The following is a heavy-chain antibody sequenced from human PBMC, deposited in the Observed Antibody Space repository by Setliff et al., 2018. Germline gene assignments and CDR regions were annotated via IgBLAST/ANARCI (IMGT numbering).Heavy chain of an antibody. CDR3: ASRRTGPGGWFDY. Sequence: SETLSLTCTVSGGSVSSSSYYWGWIRQPPGKGLEWIGTIYYSGTTYYSPSLKSRVTISVDTTKNQFSLKLTSVTAADTAIYYCASRRTGPGGWFDYWGQGTLVTVSS. V-gene: IGHV4-39*01. D-gene: IGHD1-26*01. J-gene: IGHJ5*01. CDR1: GGSVSSSSYY. CDR2: IYYSGTT.